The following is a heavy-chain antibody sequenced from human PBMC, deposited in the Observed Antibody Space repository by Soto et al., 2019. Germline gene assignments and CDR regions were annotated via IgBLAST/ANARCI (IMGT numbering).Heavy chain of an antibody. CDR2: ISYDGSNK. D-gene: IGHD3-16*02. J-gene: IGHJ4*02. CDR1: GFTFSSYA. V-gene: IGHV3-30-3*01. Sequence: QVQLVESGGGVVQPGRSLRLSCAASGFTFSSYAMHWVRQAPGKGLEWVAVISYDGSNKYYADSVKGRFTISRDSSKNTLYLQMNSLRAEDTAVYYCARLMYDYVWGSYRYTSSSGDFDYWGQGTLVTVSS. CDR3: ARLMYDYVWGSYRYTSSSGDFDY.